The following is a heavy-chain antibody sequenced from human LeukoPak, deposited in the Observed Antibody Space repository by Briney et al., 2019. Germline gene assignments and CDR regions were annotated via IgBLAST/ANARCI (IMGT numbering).Heavy chain of an antibody. CDR2: IIPIFGTA. CDR1: GGTFSSYA. D-gene: IGHD2-2*01. CDR3: ARGPAPALNWFDP. V-gene: IGHV1-69*05. Sequence: ASVKVSCKASGGTFSSYAISWVRQAPGQGLEWMGRIIPIFGTANYAQKFQGRVTITTDESTSTAYMELSSLRSEDTAVYYCARGPAPALNWFDPWGQGTLVTVSS. J-gene: IGHJ5*02.